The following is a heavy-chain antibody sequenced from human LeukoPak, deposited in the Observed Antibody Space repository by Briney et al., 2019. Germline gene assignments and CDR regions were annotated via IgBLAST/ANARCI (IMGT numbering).Heavy chain of an antibody. CDR3: AADLANYDYVWGSYRYTPRDYGMDV. CDR1: GFTFTSSA. Sequence: GASVKVSCKASGFTFTSSAVQWVRQARGQRLEWIGWIVVGSGNTIYAQKFQERVTITRDMSTSTAYMELSSLRSEDTAVYYCAADLANYDYVWGSYRYTPRDYGMDVWGQGTTVTVSS. D-gene: IGHD3-16*02. J-gene: IGHJ6*02. CDR2: IVVGSGNT. V-gene: IGHV1-58*01.